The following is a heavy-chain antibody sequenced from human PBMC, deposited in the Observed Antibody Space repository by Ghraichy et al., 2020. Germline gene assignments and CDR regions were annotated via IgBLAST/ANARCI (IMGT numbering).Heavy chain of an antibody. CDR2: IKQDGSEK. J-gene: IGHJ6*02. CDR1: GFTFSSNW. V-gene: IGHV3-7*04. D-gene: IGHD3-3*01. CDR3: ARVTYYDFWSGHYAGYQYGMDV. Sequence: GGSLRLSCAASGFTFSSNWMSWVRQAPGKGLEWVANIKQDGSEKYYVDSVKGRFTISRDNAKNSLYLQMNSLRAEDTAVYYCARVTYYDFWSGHYAGYQYGMDVWGQGTTVTVSS.